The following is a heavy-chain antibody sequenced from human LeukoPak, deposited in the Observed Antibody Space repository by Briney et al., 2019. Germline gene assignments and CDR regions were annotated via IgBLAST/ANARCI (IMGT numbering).Heavy chain of an antibody. J-gene: IGHJ5*02. V-gene: IGHV4-59*08. CDR3: ARHAAAATNIWFDP. D-gene: IGHD2-2*01. Sequence: PSETLSLTSTVSGGSISNYYWSWIRQPPGKRLEWIGYIFYNGITTYNPSLKSRVTISLDTSRKQFSLKLNSVTAADTAVYYCARHAAAATNIWFDPWGQGTRVTVSS. CDR2: IFYNGIT. CDR1: GGSISNYY.